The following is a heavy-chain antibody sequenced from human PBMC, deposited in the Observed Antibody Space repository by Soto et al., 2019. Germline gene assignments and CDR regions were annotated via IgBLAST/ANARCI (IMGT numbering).Heavy chain of an antibody. CDR3: TADLPTPIPQVDH. D-gene: IGHD2-21*01. J-gene: IGHJ4*02. V-gene: IGHV3-53*01. CDR1: GFTVSSKY. Sequence: GGSLRLSCEASGFTVSSKYMSWVRQAPGKGLEWVSVMHSGGSPYYADSVKGRFTISRDNSKNTLYLQMNSLRAEDTAVYYCTADLPTPIPQVDHWGQGTLVTVSS. CDR2: MHSGGSP.